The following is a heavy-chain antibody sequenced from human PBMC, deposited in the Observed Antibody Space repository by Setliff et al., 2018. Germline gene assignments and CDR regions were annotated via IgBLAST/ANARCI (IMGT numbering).Heavy chain of an antibody. CDR1: SGSFSGYF. Sequence: PSETLSLTCAVYSGSFSGYFWSWIRQPPGKGLEWIGEINHSGSTNYNPSLKSRVTISVDTSKNQFSLKLSSVTAADTAVYYCARGIGGYCSSMSCSNESGPWGQGTLVTVSS. D-gene: IGHD2-2*01. CDR2: INHSGST. CDR3: ARGIGGYCSSMSCSNESGP. V-gene: IGHV4-34*01. J-gene: IGHJ5*02.